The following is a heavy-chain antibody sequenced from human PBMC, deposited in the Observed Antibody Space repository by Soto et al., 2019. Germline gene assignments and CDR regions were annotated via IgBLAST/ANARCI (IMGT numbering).Heavy chain of an antibody. Sequence: PSETLSLTCTVSGVSDSSTNYCWTWIRQPPGKGLEWIGYISYSGSTTYNPSLKSRVTISVDTSKNQFSLKMSSVTAADTAVYYCARVGSSGWSPDYWGRGTLVTVSS. V-gene: IGHV4-61*01. CDR1: GVSDSSTNYC. CDR3: ARVGSSGWSPDY. CDR2: ISYSGST. J-gene: IGHJ4*02. D-gene: IGHD6-19*01.